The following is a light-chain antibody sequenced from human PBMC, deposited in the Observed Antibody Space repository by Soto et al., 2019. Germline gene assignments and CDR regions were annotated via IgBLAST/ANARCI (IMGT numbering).Light chain of an antibody. Sequence: EIALTQSPGTLSLSPGERATLSCRASQSVSSNYLAWYQQKPGQAPRVLIYGASSRTTGIPDRFSGSGSGTDFTLTISRLEPEDFAVYYCQQYHNSPLTFGQGTKVEIK. CDR2: GAS. CDR1: QSVSSNY. J-gene: IGKJ1*01. V-gene: IGKV3-20*01. CDR3: QQYHNSPLT.